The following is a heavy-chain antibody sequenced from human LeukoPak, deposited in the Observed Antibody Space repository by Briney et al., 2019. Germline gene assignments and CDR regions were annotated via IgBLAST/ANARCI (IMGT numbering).Heavy chain of an antibody. J-gene: IGHJ4*02. CDR3: AKVLLKFTYGDSPLGY. Sequence: GGSLRLSCAASGFTFSSYGMHWVRQAPGKGLEWVAVISYDGSNKYYADSVKGRFTISRDNSKNTLYLQMNSLRAEDTAVYYCAKVLLKFTYGDSPLGYWGQGTLVAVSS. D-gene: IGHD4-17*01. CDR1: GFTFSSYG. V-gene: IGHV3-30*18. CDR2: ISYDGSNK.